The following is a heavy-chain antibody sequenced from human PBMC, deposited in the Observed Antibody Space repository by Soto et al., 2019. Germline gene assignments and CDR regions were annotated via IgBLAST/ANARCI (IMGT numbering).Heavy chain of an antibody. CDR2: IYHSGST. J-gene: IGHJ5*02. CDR3: AREIGTGRTS. CDR1: GGSISSSNW. V-gene: IGHV4-4*02. D-gene: IGHD1-1*01. Sequence: QVQLQESGPGLVKPSGTLSLTCAVSGGSISSSNWWSWVRQPPGKGLEWIGEIYHSGSTNYNPSPRSEITRSVDKSKNKFPLKLGCVNAADAAVYYCAREIGTGRTSWGQGTLVTVSS.